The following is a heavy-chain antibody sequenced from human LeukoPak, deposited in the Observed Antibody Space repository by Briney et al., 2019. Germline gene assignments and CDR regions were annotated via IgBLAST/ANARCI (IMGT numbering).Heavy chain of an antibody. CDR2: INHSGST. V-gene: IGHV4-34*01. D-gene: IGHD2-2*01. Sequence: SETLSLTCAVYGGSFSGYYWSWIRQPPGKGLEWIGEINHSGSTNYNPSLKSRVTISVDTSKNQFSLKLSSVTAADTAVYYCARGVIPAANVWFDPWGQGTLVTVST. J-gene: IGHJ5*02. CDR3: ARGVIPAANVWFDP. CDR1: GGSFSGYY.